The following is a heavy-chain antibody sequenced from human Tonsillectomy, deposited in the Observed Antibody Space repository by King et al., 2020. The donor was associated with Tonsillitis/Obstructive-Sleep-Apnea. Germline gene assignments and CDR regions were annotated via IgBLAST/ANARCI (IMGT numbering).Heavy chain of an antibody. CDR3: ASLDYYGSSGYYEDDAFDI. CDR2: ISAYNGNT. CDR1: GYTFTSYG. V-gene: IGHV1-18*01. Sequence: QLVQSGAEVKKPGASVKVSCKASGYTFTSYGISWVRQAPGQGLEWMGWISAYNGNTNYAQKLQGRVTMTTDTSTSTADMELRSLRSDDTAVYYCASLDYYGSSGYYEDDAFDIWGQGTMVTVSS. J-gene: IGHJ3*02. D-gene: IGHD3-22*01.